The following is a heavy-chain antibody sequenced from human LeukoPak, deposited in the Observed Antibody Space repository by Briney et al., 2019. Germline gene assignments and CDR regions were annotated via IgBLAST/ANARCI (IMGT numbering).Heavy chain of an antibody. V-gene: IGHV3-48*03. CDR3: ARGGSEAAL. J-gene: IGHJ4*02. D-gene: IGHD3-10*01. CDR1: AFDLSTYE. Sequence: GGSLRLACAAAAFDLSTYEMNWVRQAPRKGLEWIAYITISGHTKNYADSVKGRFTISRDNGRASLYLQMNRLSIEDQGVFYCARGGSEAALWGQGT. CDR2: ITISGHTK.